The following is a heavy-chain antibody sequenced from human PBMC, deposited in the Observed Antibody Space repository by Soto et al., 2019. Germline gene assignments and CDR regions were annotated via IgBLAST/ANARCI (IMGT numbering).Heavy chain of an antibody. V-gene: IGHV3-13*05. CDR3: ARGYSGAFDI. CDR1: GFTFSSYD. D-gene: IGHD5-18*01. CDR2: IGPAGDP. J-gene: IGHJ3*02. Sequence: GSLRFSCAASGFTFSSYDMHWVRQATGKGLEWVSAIGPAGDPYYPGSVKGRFTISRENAKNSLYLQMNSLRAGDKAVYYCARGYSGAFDIWGQGTMVTVSS.